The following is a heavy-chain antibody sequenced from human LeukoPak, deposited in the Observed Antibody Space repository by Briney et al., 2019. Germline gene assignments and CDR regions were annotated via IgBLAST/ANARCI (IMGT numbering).Heavy chain of an antibody. CDR2: MNPNSGNT. D-gene: IGHD1-1*01. J-gene: IGHJ6*04. Sequence: ASVKVSCKASGYTFTIYDINWVRQATGQGLEWVGWMNPNSGNTGYAQKFQGRVTMTRNTSISTPYMGLRSLGYEDTAVYYCARGPDLQQYLGVWGKGTTVTVSS. CDR1: GYTFTIYD. CDR3: ARGPDLQQYLGV. V-gene: IGHV1-8*01.